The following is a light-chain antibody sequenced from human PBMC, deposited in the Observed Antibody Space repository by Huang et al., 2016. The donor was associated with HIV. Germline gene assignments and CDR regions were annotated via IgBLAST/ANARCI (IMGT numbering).Light chain of an antibody. CDR1: QDIGTS. CDR2: AAS. Sequence: AVQLTQSPSSLSASVGDTVIISCRASQDIGTSLAWYQQRTGRAPKLLISAASTLQTGVPSRVSGDSAGTYFTLFITNLQPEDFATYDCQQLHTYPITFGQGTRLDMK. CDR3: QQLHTYPIT. V-gene: IGKV1-13*02. J-gene: IGKJ5*01.